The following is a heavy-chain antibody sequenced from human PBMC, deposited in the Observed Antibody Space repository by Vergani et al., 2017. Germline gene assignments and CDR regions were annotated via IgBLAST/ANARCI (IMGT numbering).Heavy chain of an antibody. D-gene: IGHD1-1*01. CDR2: IKSKTDGGTT. J-gene: IGHJ4*02. CDR3: TTDTPFTTGPKNDY. CDR1: GFTFSSYW. Sequence: EVQLVESGGGLVQPGGSLRLSCAASGFTFSSYWMSWVRQAPGKGLEWVGRIKSKTDGGTTDYAAPVKGRFTISRDDSKNTLYLQMNSLKTEDTAVYYCTTDTPFTTGPKNDYWGQGTLVTVSS. V-gene: IGHV3-15*01.